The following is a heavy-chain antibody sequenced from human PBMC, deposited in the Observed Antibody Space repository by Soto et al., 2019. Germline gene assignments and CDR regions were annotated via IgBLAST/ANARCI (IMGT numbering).Heavy chain of an antibody. D-gene: IGHD3-10*01. CDR2: IIPIFDTA. V-gene: IGHV1-69*01. CDR3: ARPNPSLRDMTFVRGAFYYGMDV. J-gene: IGHJ6*02. CDR1: GGTFNNYA. Sequence: QLVQAGAEVKEPGSSVKVSCKASGGTFNNYAISWVRQAPGQGLEWMGGIIPIFDTANYAQKFQGRGTITVDDSMTTANVEVSSLRSEETAVYYCARPNPSLRDMTFVRGAFYYGMDVWGQGTTVTVSS.